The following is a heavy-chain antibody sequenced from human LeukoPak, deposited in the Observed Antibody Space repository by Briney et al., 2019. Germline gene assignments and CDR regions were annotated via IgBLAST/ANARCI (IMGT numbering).Heavy chain of an antibody. CDR2: IYYSGST. V-gene: IGHV4-59*01. CDR1: GGSISSYY. J-gene: IGHJ4*02. CDR3: ARGGPGYSYGSFDY. D-gene: IGHD5-18*01. Sequence: KTSETLSLTCTVSGGSISSYYWSWIRQPPGKGLEWIGYIYYSGSTNYNPSLKSRLTISVDTSKNQFSLKLSSVTAADTAVYYCARGGPGYSYGSFDYWGQGTLVTVSS.